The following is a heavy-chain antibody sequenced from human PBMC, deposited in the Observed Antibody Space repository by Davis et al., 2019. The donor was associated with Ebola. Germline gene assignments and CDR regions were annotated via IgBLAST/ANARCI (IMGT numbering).Heavy chain of an antibody. Sequence: GESLKISCAASGFTFSSYSMNWVRQSPGKGLEWVSYITSSSSTIYYADSVKGRFTISRDNAKNSLYLQMNSLRDEDTAVYYCARCQYYYYGMDVWGKGTTVTVSS. J-gene: IGHJ6*04. CDR2: ITSSSSTI. CDR3: ARCQYYYYGMDV. V-gene: IGHV3-48*02. CDR1: GFTFSSYS.